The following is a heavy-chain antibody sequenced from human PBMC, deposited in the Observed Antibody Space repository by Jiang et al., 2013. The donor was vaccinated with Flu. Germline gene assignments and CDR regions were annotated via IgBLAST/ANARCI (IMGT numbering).Heavy chain of an antibody. Sequence: PGLVKPSQTLSLTCVISGDSVSSNSAAWNWIRQSPSRGLEWLGRTYYRSDWGTDYALSMRSRIVIDPDTAENRFSLHLYSVTPDDTAIYYCARVRLSSSGWFTNPFDVWGQGTVVTVSS. J-gene: IGHJ3*01. CDR1: GDSVSSNSAA. CDR2: TYYRSDWGT. V-gene: IGHV6-1*01. D-gene: IGHD6-19*01. CDR3: ARVRLSSSGWFTNPFDV.